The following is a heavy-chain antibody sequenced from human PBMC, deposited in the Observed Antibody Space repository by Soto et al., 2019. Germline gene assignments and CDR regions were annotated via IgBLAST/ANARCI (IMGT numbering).Heavy chain of an antibody. J-gene: IGHJ2*01. D-gene: IGHD1-26*01. Sequence: QVQLVQSGAEVKKPGASVKVSCKASGYTFTSYAMHWVRQAPGQRLEWMGWINAGNGNTKYSQKFQGRVTITRDTSAITAYMELSSLRSEDTAVYYSARGGTLSSYFDLWGRGTLVTVSS. CDR1: GYTFTSYA. CDR3: ARGGTLSSYFDL. CDR2: INAGNGNT. V-gene: IGHV1-3*01.